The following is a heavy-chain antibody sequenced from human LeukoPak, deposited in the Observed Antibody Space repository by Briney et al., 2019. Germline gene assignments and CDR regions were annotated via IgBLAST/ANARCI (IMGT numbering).Heavy chain of an antibody. Sequence: GGSLRLSCAASGFTFSSYGMHWVRQAPGKGLEWVAFIRYDGSNKYYADSVKGRFTISRDNSKNTLYLQMNSLRAEDTAVYYCAKDRMVRGRAITVDYWGQGTLVTVSS. J-gene: IGHJ4*02. D-gene: IGHD3-10*01. V-gene: IGHV3-30*02. CDR3: AKDRMVRGRAITVDY. CDR1: GFTFSSYG. CDR2: IRYDGSNK.